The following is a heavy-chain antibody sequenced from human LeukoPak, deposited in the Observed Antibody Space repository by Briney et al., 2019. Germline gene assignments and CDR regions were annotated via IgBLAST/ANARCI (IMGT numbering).Heavy chain of an antibody. CDR2: IYFSGGT. D-gene: IGHD3-22*01. V-gene: IGHV4-39*01. CDR3: APPPYYYEANGYSVA. J-gene: IGHJ5*02. Sequence: SETLSLTCTVSGDSISSSNCYWGWIRQPTGKGLEWIGSIYFSGGTYYNASLKSRVTISVDTSKNQFSLKLSSVTAADTAVYYCAPPPYYYEANGYSVAWGQGTLVTVSS. CDR1: GDSISSSNCY.